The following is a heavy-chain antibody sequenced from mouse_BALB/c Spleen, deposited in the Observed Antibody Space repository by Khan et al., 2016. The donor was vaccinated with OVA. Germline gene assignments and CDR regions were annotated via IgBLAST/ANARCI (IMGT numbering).Heavy chain of an antibody. D-gene: IGHD2-12*01. CDR1: GYTFTSYW. CDR2: INPSTGYT. J-gene: IGHJ3*01. CDR3: ANHENSSAWLTY. V-gene: IGHV1-7*01. Sequence: QVQLKQSGAELAKPGASVKMSCKASGYTFTSYWMHWVKQRPGQGLEWIGYINPSTGYTEYNQRFKDKATLTADKSSSTAYMQLSSLTSVESAVYYCANHENSSAWLTYWGQGTLVTVSA.